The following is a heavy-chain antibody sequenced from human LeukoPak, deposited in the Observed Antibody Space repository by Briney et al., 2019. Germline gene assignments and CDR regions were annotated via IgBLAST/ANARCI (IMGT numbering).Heavy chain of an antibody. J-gene: IGHJ6*03. V-gene: IGHV1-18*01. D-gene: IGHD1-1*01. Sequence: ASVKVSCKASGYTFTSSGISWVRQAPGQGLEWLGWINAYSGITNYAQKFQDRITMTTDTSTSTASMDLRSLRSDDTAVYYCARDGRERYYYYYMDVWGKGTTVTVSS. CDR2: INAYSGIT. CDR3: ARDGRERYYYYYMDV. CDR1: GYTFTSSG.